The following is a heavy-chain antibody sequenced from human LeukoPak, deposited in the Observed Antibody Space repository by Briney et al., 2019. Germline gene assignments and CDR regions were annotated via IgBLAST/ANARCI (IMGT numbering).Heavy chain of an antibody. J-gene: IGHJ3*02. CDR2: IYYSGST. CDR1: GGSFSSYY. CDR3: ARGGGSSGWYGDAFDI. Sequence: PSETLSLTCTVSGGSFSSYYWSWIRQPPGKGLEWIGSIYYSGSTSYNPSLKSRVTISVDTSKNQISLKVRSVTAADTAVYYCARGGGSSGWYGDAFDIWGQGTMVTVSS. D-gene: IGHD6-19*01. V-gene: IGHV4-59*01.